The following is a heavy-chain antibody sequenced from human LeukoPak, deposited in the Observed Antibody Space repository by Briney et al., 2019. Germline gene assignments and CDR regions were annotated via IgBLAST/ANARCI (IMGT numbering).Heavy chain of an antibody. Sequence: SETLSLTCTVSGGSIRSGDYYWGWIRQPPGKGLEWIGYIYHSGGTYYNPSLKSRLTISVDTSKNQFSMKLSSVTAADTAVYYCARVPHAFDIWGQGTMVTVSS. J-gene: IGHJ3*02. CDR1: GGSIRSGDYY. V-gene: IGHV4-30-4*01. CDR2: IYHSGGT. CDR3: ARVPHAFDI.